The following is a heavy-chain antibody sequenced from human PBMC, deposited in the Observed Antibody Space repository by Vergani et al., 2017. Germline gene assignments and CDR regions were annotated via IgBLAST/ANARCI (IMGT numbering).Heavy chain of an antibody. D-gene: IGHD3-3*01. CDR2: IRYDGSNK. Sequence: VQLVESGGGVVRPGGSLRLSCEASGFTFSSYGMHWVRQAPGKGLEWVAFIRYDGSNKYYADYVKGRFTISRDNSKNSLYLQMNSLRAEDTAVYYCASQYYDFWSGRDWGQGTLVTVSS. CDR1: GFTFSSYG. CDR3: ASQYYDFWSGRD. V-gene: IGHV3-30*02. J-gene: IGHJ1*01.